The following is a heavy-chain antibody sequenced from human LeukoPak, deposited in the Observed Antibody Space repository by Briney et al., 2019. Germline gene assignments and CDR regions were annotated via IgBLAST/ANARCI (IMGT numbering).Heavy chain of an antibody. CDR2: IYYSGST. CDR3: ARLTTVETPHIDY. CDR1: GRSIRSYY. V-gene: IGHV4-59*01. D-gene: IGHD4-17*01. J-gene: IGHJ4*02. Sequence: SETLSLTCTVSGRSIRSYYWSWIRQPPGKGLEWIGYIYYSGSTNYNPSLKSPVTISVDTSKNQFSLKLSSVTAADTAVYYCARLTTVETPHIDYWGQGTLVTVSS.